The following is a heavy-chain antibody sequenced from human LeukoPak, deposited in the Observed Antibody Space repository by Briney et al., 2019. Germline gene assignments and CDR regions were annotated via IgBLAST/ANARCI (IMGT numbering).Heavy chain of an antibody. CDR1: GFSFSSYW. Sequence: GGSLRLSCAVSGFSFSSYWMSWVRQAPGKGLEWVSAITGTGAGYSTYYADSVKGRFTISRDNSKNTQYLQMNSLGAEDTAVYYCAKDRGGTGNAYYFDSWGQGTLVTVSS. V-gene: IGHV3-23*01. CDR3: AKDRGGTGNAYYFDS. J-gene: IGHJ4*02. CDR2: ITGTGAGYST. D-gene: IGHD7-27*01.